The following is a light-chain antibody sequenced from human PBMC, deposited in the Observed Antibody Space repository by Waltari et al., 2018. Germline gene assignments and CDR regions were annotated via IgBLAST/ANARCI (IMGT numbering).Light chain of an antibody. J-gene: IGLJ2*01. CDR2: ANN. V-gene: IGLV1-47*01. CDR3: AEWDDTLRGL. Sequence: QSVLTQPPTASGTPGQRVTIPCSGVSSNIGSNYVNWYQQVPGATPRLVIYANNQGPAGVPDRFTGSKSGTSASLAISGIRDEDEADYYCAEWDDTLRGLFGGGTKLTVV. CDR1: SSNIGSNY.